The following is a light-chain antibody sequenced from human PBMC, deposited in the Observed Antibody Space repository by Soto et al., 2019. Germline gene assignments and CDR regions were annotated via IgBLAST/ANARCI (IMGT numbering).Light chain of an antibody. V-gene: IGKV3-20*01. CDR1: QSVSNNY. CDR2: GAS. Sequence: EFLLTQSPGTLSLSPGEKPTLSSRASQSVSNNYLAWYQQKPGQAPRLLIYGASNRATGIPDRFSGSGSGTDFTLTISRLEPEDFAVYYCQQYGSSGTFGQGTKV. CDR3: QQYGSSGT. J-gene: IGKJ1*01.